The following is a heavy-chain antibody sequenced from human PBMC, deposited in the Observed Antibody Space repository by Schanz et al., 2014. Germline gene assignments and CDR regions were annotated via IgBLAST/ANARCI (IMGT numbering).Heavy chain of an antibody. CDR1: GFSFSDHA. Sequence: EVELVESGGGLVQPGGSLRLSCAASGFSFSDHAMDWVRQAAGKGLEWVIVISGSGGSTYYADSVRGRFTMSRDNSKNTVHLQMSSLRAGDAAVYYCARGLIAAAGGAFDYWGQGTLVAVSA. J-gene: IGHJ4*02. D-gene: IGHD6-13*01. V-gene: IGHV3-23*04. CDR2: ISGSGGST. CDR3: ARGLIAAAGGAFDY.